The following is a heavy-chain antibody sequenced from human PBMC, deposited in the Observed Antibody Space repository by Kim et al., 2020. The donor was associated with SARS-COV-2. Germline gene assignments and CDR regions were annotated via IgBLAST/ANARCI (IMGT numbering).Heavy chain of an antibody. CDR3: RSDIVVVVAAQNDPRGNDY. J-gene: IGHJ4*02. V-gene: IGHV3-73*01. Sequence: GRFTISRDDSKNTAYLQMNSLKTEDTAVYYCRSDIVVVVAAQNDPRGNDYWGQGTLVTVSS. D-gene: IGHD2-15*01.